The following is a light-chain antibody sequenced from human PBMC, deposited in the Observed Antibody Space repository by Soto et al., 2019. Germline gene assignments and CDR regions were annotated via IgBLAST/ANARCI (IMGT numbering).Light chain of an antibody. J-gene: IGKJ1*01. CDR1: QSVSSN. CDR2: GAS. Sequence: EIVMTQSPATLSVSPGERATLSCRAGQSVSSNLAWYQQKPGLPLRLLISGASTRATGIPARFSGSGSGTDFTLTISRLEPEDFAVYYCQKYGNFWTFGQGTKVDIK. V-gene: IGKV3-15*01. CDR3: QKYGNFWT.